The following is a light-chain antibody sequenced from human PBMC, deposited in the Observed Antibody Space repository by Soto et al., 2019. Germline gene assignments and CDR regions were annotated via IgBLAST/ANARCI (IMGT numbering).Light chain of an antibody. CDR3: QQYNSYWT. Sequence: EIVLTQSPGILSLSPGERATLSCRASQSLNSNYLAWYQQKPGQAPRLLIYDASSRATGIPDRFSGGGSGTDFTLTISRLEPEDFATYYCQQYNSYWTFGQGTKVDIK. CDR1: QSLNSNY. CDR2: DAS. V-gene: IGKV3-20*01. J-gene: IGKJ1*01.